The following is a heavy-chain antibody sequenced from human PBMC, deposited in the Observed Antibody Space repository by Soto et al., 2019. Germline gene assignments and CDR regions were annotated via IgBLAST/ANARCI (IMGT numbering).Heavy chain of an antibody. Sequence: EVQLLESGGRLVQPGGSLRLSCAASRFTLSIYAMSWVRQAPGKGLEWVSGMSSSGDSTYYADSVKGRFTISRDNSKNTLFLQMNSLRADDTAVYYCAKVVGLDLQRDFDFDHWGQGTLVTVSS. CDR3: AKVVGLDLQRDFDFDH. V-gene: IGHV3-23*01. CDR1: RFTLSIYA. J-gene: IGHJ4*02. D-gene: IGHD1-7*01. CDR2: MSSSGDST.